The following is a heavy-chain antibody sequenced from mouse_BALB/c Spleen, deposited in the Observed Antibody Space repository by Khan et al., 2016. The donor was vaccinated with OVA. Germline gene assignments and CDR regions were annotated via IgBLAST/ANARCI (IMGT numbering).Heavy chain of an antibody. CDR3: IRGFYGDPFAY. V-gene: IGHV5-4*02. CDR1: GFTFSDYY. Sequence: EVELVESGGGLVKPGGSLKLSCEASGFTFSDYYMYWVRQTPEKRLEWVATISDVGNYISYLDNVKGRFTISIDNAKNNLFLQMNSLKSEDTAMYYCIRGFYGDPFAYWGHGTLVTVSA. D-gene: IGHD2-13*01. J-gene: IGHJ3*01. CDR2: ISDVGNYI.